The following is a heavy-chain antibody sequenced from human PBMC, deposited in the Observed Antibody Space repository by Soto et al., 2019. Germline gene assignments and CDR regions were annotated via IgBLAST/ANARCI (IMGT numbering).Heavy chain of an antibody. CDR2: ISGSGNYT. CDR3: VKDRMDHNSVWDPFDI. Sequence: GGSLRLSCAASGFTFSTYSMNWVRQAPGKGLEWVSSISGSGNYTHYADFLRGRFTISRDNAKNTVFLQMNSLRAEDTAIYYCVKDRMDHNSVWDPFDIWGQGTMVTVSS. J-gene: IGHJ3*02. V-gene: IGHV3-21*04. CDR1: GFTFSTYS. D-gene: IGHD1-20*01.